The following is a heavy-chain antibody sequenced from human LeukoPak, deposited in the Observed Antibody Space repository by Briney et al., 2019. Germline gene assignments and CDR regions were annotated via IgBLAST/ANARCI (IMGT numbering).Heavy chain of an antibody. V-gene: IGHV4-39*01. CDR3: ARSPHYGSGSYPFDY. D-gene: IGHD3-10*01. CDR2: IYYSGST. CDR1: GESLSKYY. Sequence: SETLSLTCAVYGESLSKYYWGWIRQPPGKGLEWIGSIYYSGSTYYNPSLKSRVTISVDTSKNQFSLKLSSVTAADTAVYYCARSPHYGSGSYPFDYWGQGTLVTVSS. J-gene: IGHJ4*02.